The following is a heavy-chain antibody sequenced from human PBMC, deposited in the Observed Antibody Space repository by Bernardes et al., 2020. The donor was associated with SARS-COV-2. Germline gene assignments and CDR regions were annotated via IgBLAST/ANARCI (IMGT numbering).Heavy chain of an antibody. CDR1: GFTFSSYS. CDR2: ISSSSSYI. J-gene: IGHJ2*01. V-gene: IGHV3-21*01. D-gene: IGHD6-6*01. Sequence: GGSLRLSCAASGFTFSSYSMNWVRQAPGKGLEWVSSISSSSSYIYYADSVKGRFTISRDNAKNSLYLQMNSLRAEDTAVYYCARACSSSIFFWGYFDRWGRGTLVTVSS. CDR3: ARACSSSIFFWGYFDR.